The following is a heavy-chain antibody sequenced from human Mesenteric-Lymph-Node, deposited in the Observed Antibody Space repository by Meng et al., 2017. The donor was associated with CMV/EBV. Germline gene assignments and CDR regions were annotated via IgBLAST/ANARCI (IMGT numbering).Heavy chain of an antibody. CDR3: ARGLGGYCSSSSCVFDP. D-gene: IGHD2-15*01. CDR2: MNPNTGNT. J-gene: IGHJ5*02. Sequence: ASVKVSCKASGYTFTSYDINWVRQATGQGLEYLGWMNPNTGNTGYAQKFQGRVTMTRDTSRSTAYMELSSLRSEDTAVYYCARGLGGYCSSSSCVFDPWGQGTLVTVSS. CDR1: GYTFTSYD. V-gene: IGHV1-8*01.